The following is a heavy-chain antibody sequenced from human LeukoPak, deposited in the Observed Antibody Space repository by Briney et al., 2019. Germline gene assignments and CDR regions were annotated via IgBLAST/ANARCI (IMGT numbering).Heavy chain of an antibody. J-gene: IGHJ3*02. Sequence: PGGSLRLSCAASGFTFSDYYMSWIRQAPGKGLEWVSVIYSGGSTYYADSVKGRFTISRDNSKNTLYLQMNSLRAEDTAVYYCARHELELQSRHDAFDIWGQGTMVTVSS. CDR2: IYSGGST. D-gene: IGHD1-7*01. CDR3: ARHELELQSRHDAFDI. CDR1: GFTFSDYY. V-gene: IGHV3-66*04.